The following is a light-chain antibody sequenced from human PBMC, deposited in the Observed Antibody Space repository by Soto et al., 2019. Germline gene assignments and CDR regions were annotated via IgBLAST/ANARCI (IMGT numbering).Light chain of an antibody. CDR3: MQALLTPWT. CDR1: QSLLHSNGYNY. CDR2: LGS. V-gene: IGKV2-28*01. J-gene: IGKJ1*01. Sequence: EIVMTQSTLSLPVTPGEPASISCRSSQSLLHSNGYNYLDWYLQKPGQSPQLLIYLGSNRASGVPDRFSGSGSGTDFTLKISRVEAEDVGVYYCMQALLTPWTSGQGAIVDIK.